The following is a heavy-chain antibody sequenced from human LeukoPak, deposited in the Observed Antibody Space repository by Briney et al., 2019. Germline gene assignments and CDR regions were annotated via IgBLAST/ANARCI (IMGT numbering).Heavy chain of an antibody. Sequence: PSDTLSLTCTVSGDSISTYYWSWIRQSPGKGLEWIGCICNSGGTNYNPSLKSRVTISVDTSKNQFSLNLSSVTAADTAVYYCAKTGRPNNSGWYRWFDPWGQGTLVTVSS. J-gene: IGHJ5*02. V-gene: IGHV4-4*09. CDR1: GDSISTYY. CDR3: AKTGRPNNSGWYRWFDP. CDR2: ICNSGGT. D-gene: IGHD6-19*01.